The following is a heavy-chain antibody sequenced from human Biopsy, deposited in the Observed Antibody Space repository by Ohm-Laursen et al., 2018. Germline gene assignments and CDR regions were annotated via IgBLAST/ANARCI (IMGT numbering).Heavy chain of an antibody. D-gene: IGHD4-23*01. Sequence: GTLSLTCAVSGGSVNSDSSYWSWIRQPPGKGLEWIGYISYSGSTKYNPSLKSPVTISVDTSKNQFSLKLSSVTAADTAVYYCARGSNEYGGLYFPHWGQGTLVTVSS. CDR1: GGSVNSDSSY. CDR2: ISYSGST. V-gene: IGHV4-61*01. CDR3: ARGSNEYGGLYFPH. J-gene: IGHJ1*01.